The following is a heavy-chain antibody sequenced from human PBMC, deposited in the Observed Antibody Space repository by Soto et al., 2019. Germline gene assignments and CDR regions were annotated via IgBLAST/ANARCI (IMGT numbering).Heavy chain of an antibody. V-gene: IGHV4-4*02. D-gene: IGHD3-10*01. CDR3: ARQGGGWFDP. Sequence: QVQLQESGPGLVKPSGTLSLTCAVSGGSISGSKWWSWVRQTPGKGLEWIGEIYNDGSTNYNPSRKSRVTISVDKSKIQFSLKLSSVTAADTAMYYCARQGGGWFDPWGQGTLVTVSS. CDR2: IYNDGST. J-gene: IGHJ5*02. CDR1: GGSISGSKW.